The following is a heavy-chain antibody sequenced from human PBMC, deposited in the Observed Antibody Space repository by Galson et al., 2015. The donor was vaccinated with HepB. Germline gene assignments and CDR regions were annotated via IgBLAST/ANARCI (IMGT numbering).Heavy chain of an antibody. CDR2: IWYDGSNK. D-gene: IGHD2-21*01. CDR1: GFTFSSYG. CDR3: ARERGYCGGDCYSYFPIWYYYYYMDV. J-gene: IGHJ6*03. V-gene: IGHV3-33*01. Sequence: SLRLSCAASGFTFSSYGMHWVRQAPGKGLEWVAVIWYDGSNKYYADSVKGRFTISRDNSKNTLYLQMNSLRAEDTAVYYCARERGYCGGDCYSYFPIWYYYYYMDVWGKGTTVTVSS.